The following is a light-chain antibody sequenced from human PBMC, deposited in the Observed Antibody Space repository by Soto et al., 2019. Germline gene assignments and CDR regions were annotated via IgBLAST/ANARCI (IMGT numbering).Light chain of an antibody. CDR2: GAS. Sequence: EIVMTQSPATLSVSPGERATLSSRASQSVSSNLAWYQQKPGQAPRLLIYGASTRATGIPARFSGSGSGTECTLTISSLQSEDFAVYYCQQYNNWPWTFGQGTKVEIK. CDR3: QQYNNWPWT. CDR1: QSVSSN. J-gene: IGKJ1*01. V-gene: IGKV3-15*01.